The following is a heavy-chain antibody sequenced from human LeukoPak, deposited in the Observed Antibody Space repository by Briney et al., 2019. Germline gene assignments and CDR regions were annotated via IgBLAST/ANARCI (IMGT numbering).Heavy chain of an antibody. CDR3: ARGQRTYYYGSGSFDY. CDR1: GGSISSSTYY. Sequence: SETLSLTCTVSGGSISSSTYYWSWIRQPPGKGLEWIGEINHSGSTNYNPPLKSRVTISVDTSKNQFSLKLSSVTAADTAVYYCARGQRTYYYGSGSFDYWGQGTLVTVSS. D-gene: IGHD3-10*01. V-gene: IGHV4-39*07. CDR2: INHSGST. J-gene: IGHJ4*02.